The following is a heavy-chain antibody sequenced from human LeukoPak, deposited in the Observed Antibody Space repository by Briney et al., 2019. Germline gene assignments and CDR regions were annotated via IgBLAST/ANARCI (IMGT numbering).Heavy chain of an antibody. J-gene: IGHJ4*02. D-gene: IGHD3-22*01. CDR3: ARGPHYYDSSGYRGGFVY. V-gene: IGHV4-39*07. CDR2: IYHSGST. CDR1: GGSISSSSYY. Sequence: SETLSLTCTVSGGSISSSSYYWGWIRQPPGKGLEWIGSIYHSGSTYYNPSLKSRVTISVDKSKNQFSLKLSSVTAADTAVYYCARGPHYYDSSGYRGGFVYWGQGTLVTVSS.